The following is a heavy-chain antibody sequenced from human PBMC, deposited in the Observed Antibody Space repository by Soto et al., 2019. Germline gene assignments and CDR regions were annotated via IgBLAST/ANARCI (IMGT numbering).Heavy chain of an antibody. D-gene: IGHD6-6*01. CDR2: IYWNDEM. J-gene: IGHJ4*02. CDR1: GFSLNSSGVG. Sequence: QITLKESGPTLVKPTQTLTLTCTFSGFSLNSSGVGVGWIRQPPGKALEWLALIYWNDEMHYSPSLKSRLTITEAATKHQLVLRVTNMDPADTATYHYAHRRFAKYSSLPADFDYWGQGSLVTVSS. V-gene: IGHV2-5*01. CDR3: AHRRFAKYSSLPADFDY.